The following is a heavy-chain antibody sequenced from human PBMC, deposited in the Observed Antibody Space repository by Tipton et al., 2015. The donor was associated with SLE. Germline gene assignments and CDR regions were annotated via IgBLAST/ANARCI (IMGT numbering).Heavy chain of an antibody. CDR1: GGSIGRYF. J-gene: IGHJ4*02. CDR3: ARDFGDYGNFDY. V-gene: IGHV4-59*12. Sequence: TLSLTCTVSGGSIGRYFWSWIRQPPGKGLEWIGCIYHTGIAYYNPSLKSRVTISVDTSNNQFSLKLNSVTAADTAVYYCARDFGDYGNFDYWGQGTLVTVSS. CDR2: IYHTGIA. D-gene: IGHD4-17*01.